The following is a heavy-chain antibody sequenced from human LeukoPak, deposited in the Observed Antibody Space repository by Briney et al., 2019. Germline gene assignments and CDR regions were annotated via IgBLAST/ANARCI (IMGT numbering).Heavy chain of an antibody. J-gene: IGHJ6*02. V-gene: IGHV4-59*08. Sequence: SATLSLTCAVSGGSISSYYWSWIQQPPGKGMEWIGYIYYSGSTNYNPSLKSRVTISVDTSKNQFSLKLSSVTAADTAVYYCARHNYYDSSGYLIYYYGMDVWGQGTTVTVSS. CDR2: IYYSGST. D-gene: IGHD3-22*01. CDR3: ARHNYYDSSGYLIYYYGMDV. CDR1: GGSISSYY.